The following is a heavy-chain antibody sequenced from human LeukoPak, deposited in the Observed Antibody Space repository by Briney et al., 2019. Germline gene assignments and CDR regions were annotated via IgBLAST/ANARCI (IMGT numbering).Heavy chain of an antibody. Sequence: GGSLRLSCAASGFTYSSYSMNWVRQAPGKGLEWVSSISSSSSYIYYADSVKGRFTISRDNAKNSLYLQMNSLRAEDTAVYYCAKDEITMVRGVIDYWGQGTLVTVSS. CDR1: GFTYSSYS. CDR2: ISSSSSYI. J-gene: IGHJ4*02. V-gene: IGHV3-21*01. D-gene: IGHD3-10*01. CDR3: AKDEITMVRGVIDY.